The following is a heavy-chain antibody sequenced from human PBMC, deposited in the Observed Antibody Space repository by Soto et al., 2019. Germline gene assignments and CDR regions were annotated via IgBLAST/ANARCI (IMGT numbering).Heavy chain of an antibody. J-gene: IGHJ4*02. V-gene: IGHV3-74*01. CDR2: INSDGSRT. CDR1: GFNFSSYW. CDR3: AKDYGSSRYFFDY. Sequence: LRLSCTASGFNFSSYWTHWVRQVPGRGLVWVSRINSDGSRTSYADSVKGRFTISRDNAKNTVDLQMNSLRAEDTAVYYCAKDYGSSRYFFDYWGQGALVTVSS. D-gene: IGHD6-19*01.